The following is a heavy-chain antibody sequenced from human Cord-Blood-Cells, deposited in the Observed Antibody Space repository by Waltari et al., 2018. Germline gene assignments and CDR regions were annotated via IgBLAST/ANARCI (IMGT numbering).Heavy chain of an antibody. V-gene: IGHV4-34*01. D-gene: IGHD1-1*01. J-gene: IGHJ6*02. Sequence: QVQLQQWGAGLLKPSETLSLTCAVYGGSFSGYYWSWIRQPPGKGLEWIGEINHSGMPNYNPSLKSRVTISVDTSKNQFSLKLSSVTAADTAVYYCASAPGTTGTTYYYYYGMDVWGQGTTVTVSS. CDR3: ASAPGTTGTTYYYYYGMDV. CDR2: INHSGMP. CDR1: GGSFSGYY.